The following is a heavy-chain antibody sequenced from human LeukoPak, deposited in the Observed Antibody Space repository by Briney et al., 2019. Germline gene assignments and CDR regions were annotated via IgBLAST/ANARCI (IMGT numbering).Heavy chain of an antibody. V-gene: IGHV3-7*01. CDR3: VPEYYDYGDGGY. Sequence: GGSLRLSCAASGFTFSRYWMSWVRQAPGKGLEWVGNIQPDGSEKYYVYSVKGRFTISRDNAKNSLYLQMNSLSVEDTAVYYCVPEYYDYGDGGYWGQGTLVTVSS. CDR1: GFTFSRYW. J-gene: IGHJ4*02. CDR2: IQPDGSEK. D-gene: IGHD4-17*01.